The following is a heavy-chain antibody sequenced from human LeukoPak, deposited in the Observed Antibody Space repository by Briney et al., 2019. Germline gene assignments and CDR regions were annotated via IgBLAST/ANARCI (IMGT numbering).Heavy chain of an antibody. CDR3: ASYGRYCSSTSCYKEDFDY. V-gene: IGHV3-21*01. D-gene: IGHD2-2*02. J-gene: IGHJ4*02. CDR1: GFTFGSYS. CDR2: ISSSSSYI. Sequence: GGSLRLSCAASGFTFGSYSMNWVRQAPGKGLEWVSSISSSSSYIYYADSVKGRFTISRDNAKNSLYLQMNSLRAEDTAVYYCASYGRYCSSTSCYKEDFDYWGQGTLVTVSS.